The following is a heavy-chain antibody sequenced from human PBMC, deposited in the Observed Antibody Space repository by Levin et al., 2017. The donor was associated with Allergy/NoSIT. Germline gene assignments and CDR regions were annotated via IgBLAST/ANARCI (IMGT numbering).Heavy chain of an antibody. CDR2: IRSNIHGGTT. D-gene: IGHD6-13*01. CDR1: GFTFGDYA. Sequence: SGGSLRLSCTLSGFTFGDYALMWFRQAPGKGLEWVRFIRSNIHGGTTEYAASVKGRFTMSRDDSKSIAYLQMNSLKTEDTAVYFCARVLVAAGPRLDFWGQGTLVTVSS. CDR3: ARVLVAAGPRLDF. J-gene: IGHJ4*02. V-gene: IGHV3-49*03.